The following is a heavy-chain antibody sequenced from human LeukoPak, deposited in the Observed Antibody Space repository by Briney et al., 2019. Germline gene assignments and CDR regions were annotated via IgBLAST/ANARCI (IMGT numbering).Heavy chain of an antibody. CDR2: IFYSGST. J-gene: IGHJ4*02. D-gene: IGHD1-26*01. CDR1: GGSISSYY. Sequence: SETLSLTCTVSGGSISSYYWSWIRQPPGKGLEWIGYIFYSGSTNYNPSLKSRVTISVDTSKNQFSLKLSSVTAADTAVYYCARGPRGASLDYWGQGTLVTVSS. V-gene: IGHV4-59*01. CDR3: ARGPRGASLDY.